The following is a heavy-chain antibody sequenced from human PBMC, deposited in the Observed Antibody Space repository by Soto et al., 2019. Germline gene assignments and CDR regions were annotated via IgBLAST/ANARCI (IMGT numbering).Heavy chain of an antibody. CDR1: GGSISTSRYF. V-gene: IGHV4-39*01. CDR3: ATRAYASFRSVGY. J-gene: IGHJ4*02. Sequence: PSETLSLTCAVSGGSISTSRYFWGWIRQPPGKGLEWIGSIYYSGSTYYNPSLRTRVTISVDRSKNQFSLKVSAVTAADTAVYYCATRAYASFRSVGYWGQGTLVTVSS. D-gene: IGHD2-2*01. CDR2: IYYSGST.